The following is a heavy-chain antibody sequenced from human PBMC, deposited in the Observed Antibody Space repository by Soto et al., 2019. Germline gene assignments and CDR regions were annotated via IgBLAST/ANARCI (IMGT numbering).Heavy chain of an antibody. V-gene: IGHV3-23*01. J-gene: IGHJ4*02. Sequence: VGSVRLSCAASGFTFNHYAMSWVRQAPGRGLEWVSIIIANGGTYYADSVKGRFTISRDNSNNTVYLQMSSLRVEDTAIYYCARDYTVAADPSSVILFDYWGQGALVTVSS. D-gene: IGHD2-15*01. CDR3: ARDYTVAADPSSVILFDY. CDR2: IIANGGT. CDR1: GFTFNHYA.